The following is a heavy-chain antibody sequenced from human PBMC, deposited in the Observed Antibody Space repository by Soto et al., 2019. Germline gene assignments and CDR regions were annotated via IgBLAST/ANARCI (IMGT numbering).Heavy chain of an antibody. Sequence: GGSLRLSCAASGFTFSIYSMNWVRQAPGKGLEWVSYIMPGSSHIFYADSVQGRFTISRDNSKSTLYLQMNSLRAEDTALYYCAKGRSYYYYYGVDVWGQGTTVTVSS. J-gene: IGHJ6*02. CDR3: AKGRSYYYYYGVDV. CDR2: IMPGSSHI. CDR1: GFTFSIYS. V-gene: IGHV3-21*05.